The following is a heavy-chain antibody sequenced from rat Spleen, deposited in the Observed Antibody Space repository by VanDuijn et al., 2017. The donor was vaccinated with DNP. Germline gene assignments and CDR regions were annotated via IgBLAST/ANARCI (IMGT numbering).Heavy chain of an antibody. Sequence: EVQLVESGGGLVQPGNSLKLSCAASGFTFSDYAMAWVRQSPKMGLEWVATIIYDGSHTFYRDSVQGRFIISRDNAKTTLNLQMDSLRSEDTATYYCVARGKYVEYDYRGQGVMVTVSS. CDR2: IIYDGSHT. CDR3: VARGKYVEYDY. J-gene: IGHJ2*01. D-gene: IGHD4-2*01. V-gene: IGHV5S10*01. CDR1: GFTFSDYA.